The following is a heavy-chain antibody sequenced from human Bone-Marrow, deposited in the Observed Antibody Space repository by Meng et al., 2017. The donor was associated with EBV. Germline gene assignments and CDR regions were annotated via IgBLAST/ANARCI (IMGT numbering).Heavy chain of an antibody. D-gene: IGHD6-13*01. V-gene: IGHV4-34*01. Sequence: HVQLQQWGAGLLQPSETLSLTCAVYGGSFSGYYWSWIRQPPGKGLEWIGEINHSGSTNYNPSLKSRVTISVDTSKNQFSLKLCSVTAADTAVYYCARGRGYSSPNFDYWGQGTLVTVSS. CDR3: ARGRGYSSPNFDY. J-gene: IGHJ4*02. CDR2: INHSGST. CDR1: GGSFSGYY.